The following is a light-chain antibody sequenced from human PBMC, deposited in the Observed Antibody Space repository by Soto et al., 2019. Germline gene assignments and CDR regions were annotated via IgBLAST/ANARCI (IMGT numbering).Light chain of an antibody. CDR1: SSDVGKYDY. V-gene: IGLV2-8*01. CDR3: SLYTSSNVV. CDR2: EVS. Sequence: QSALTQPPSASGSPGQSVTISCTGTSSDVGKYDYVSWFQHHPGKAPKLIIYEVSKRPSGVPDRFSGSKSGSTASLTVSGLQTEDEADYYCSLYTSSNVVFGGGTKLTVL. J-gene: IGLJ2*01.